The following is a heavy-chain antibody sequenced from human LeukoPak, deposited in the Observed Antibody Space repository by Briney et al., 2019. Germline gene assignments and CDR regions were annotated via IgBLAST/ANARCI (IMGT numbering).Heavy chain of an antibody. J-gene: IGHJ4*02. CDR2: VSGSGGST. V-gene: IGHV3-23*01. D-gene: IGHD3-22*01. CDR1: GFTFSSYA. CDR3: AKRDYYDSSVY. Sequence: GGSLRLSCAASGFTFSSYAMSWVRQAPGKGLEWVSAVSGSGGSTYYADSVKGRFTISRDNSKNTLYLQMNSLRAEDTAVYYCAKRDYYDSSVYWGQGTLVTVSS.